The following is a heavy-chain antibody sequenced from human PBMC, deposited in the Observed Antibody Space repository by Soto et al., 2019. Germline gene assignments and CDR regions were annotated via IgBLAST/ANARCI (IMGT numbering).Heavy chain of an antibody. CDR2: IYPGDSDT. CDR1: GYSFTSYW. V-gene: IGHV5-51*03. CDR3: ARIRGRYCSSTSCFSHNNWFDP. J-gene: IGHJ5*02. D-gene: IGHD2-2*01. Sequence: EVQLVQSGAEVKKPGESLKISCKGSGYSFTSYWIGWVRQMPGKGLEWMGIIYPGDSDTRYSPSFQGQVTISADKSISTAYLQWSSLKASDTAMYYCARIRGRYCSSTSCFSHNNWFDPWGQGTLVTVSS.